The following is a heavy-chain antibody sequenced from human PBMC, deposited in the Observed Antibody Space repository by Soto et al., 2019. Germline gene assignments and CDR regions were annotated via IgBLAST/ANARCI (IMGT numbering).Heavy chain of an antibody. Sequence: QVTVKESGPVLVKPTETLTLTCTVSGFSLSNAGLGVCWIRQPPGKALEWLAHIFSNDEKSYSTSLKSRLTISKDTSKSQVVITMTHMDPVDTATYYCATTYSTSWYWFDPWGQGTLVTVSS. D-gene: IGHD6-13*01. CDR3: ATTYSTSWYWFDP. V-gene: IGHV2-26*01. J-gene: IGHJ5*02. CDR2: IFSNDEK. CDR1: GFSLSNAGLG.